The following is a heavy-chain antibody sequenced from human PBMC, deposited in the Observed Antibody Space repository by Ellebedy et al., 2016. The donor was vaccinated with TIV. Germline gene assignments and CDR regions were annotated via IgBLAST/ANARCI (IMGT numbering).Heavy chain of an antibody. D-gene: IGHD6-19*01. J-gene: IGHJ4*02. Sequence: AASVKVSCKASGYTFISYGMNWVRQPPGQRLEWMGWINTNTGNPTYAQGFTGRFVFSLDTSVSTAYLQISSLKAEDTAVYYCASRIAVAGTSPLDYWGQGTLVTVSS. CDR3: ASRIAVAGTSPLDY. V-gene: IGHV7-4-1*02. CDR1: GYTFISYG. CDR2: INTNTGNP.